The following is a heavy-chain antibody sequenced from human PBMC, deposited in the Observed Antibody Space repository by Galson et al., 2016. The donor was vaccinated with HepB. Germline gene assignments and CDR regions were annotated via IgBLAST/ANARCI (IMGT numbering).Heavy chain of an antibody. J-gene: IGHJ6*02. V-gene: IGHV4-59*08. Sequence: SETLSLTCSVSGGSISSYYWSWIRQPPGKALEWIGYIYYSGSTNYNPSLKSRVTISLDTSKNQFSLKLSSVTAADTAVYYCASLPHSRGWNYYYGMDVWGQGTTVTVSS. CDR2: IYYSGST. D-gene: IGHD6-19*01. CDR3: ASLPHSRGWNYYYGMDV. CDR1: GGSISSYY.